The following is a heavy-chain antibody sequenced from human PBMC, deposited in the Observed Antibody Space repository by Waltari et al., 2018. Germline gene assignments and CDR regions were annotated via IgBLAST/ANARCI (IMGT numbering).Heavy chain of an antibody. CDR1: GFLFSSYE. Sequence: EVQLVESGGGLAQPGGSLTLSCATTGFLFSSYELNWVRRAPGKGLQWISFIDTKGTITRYADSVQGRFFSSRDNAKNLLYLQMNSLRVDDTAVYYCAREGDYSNYETYFDYWGQGARVTVSS. V-gene: IGHV3-48*03. CDR3: AREGDYSNYETYFDY. CDR2: IDTKGTIT. J-gene: IGHJ4*02. D-gene: IGHD4-4*01.